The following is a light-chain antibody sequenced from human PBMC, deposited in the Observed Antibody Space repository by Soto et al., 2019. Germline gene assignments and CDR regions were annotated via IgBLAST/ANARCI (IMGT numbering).Light chain of an antibody. Sequence: QSALTQPASVSGSPGQSITISCTGASSDVGGYNSVSWYQQHPVKAPKVMISDVSNRPSGVSNRFSGSKSGNTASLTISGLQAEDEADYYCSSYTSSSTLYVFGTGTKLTVL. V-gene: IGLV2-14*01. CDR2: DVS. J-gene: IGLJ1*01. CDR3: SSYTSSSTLYV. CDR1: SSDVGGYNS.